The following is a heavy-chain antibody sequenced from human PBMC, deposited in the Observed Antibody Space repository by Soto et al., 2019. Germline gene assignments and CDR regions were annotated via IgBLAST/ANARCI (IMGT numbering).Heavy chain of an antibody. Sequence: QVQLRESGPGLVKPSGTLSLTCAVSGGSISSSNWWSWVRQAPGKGLEWIGEIYHSGSPKYNPSLKTRVTNSVDKTKNQLSLKVSSVTAAVTAVYYCARQVEWLLRGMDVWGQGTTVTVSS. CDR3: ARQVEWLLRGMDV. CDR2: IYHSGSP. V-gene: IGHV4-4*02. J-gene: IGHJ6*02. CDR1: GGSISSSNW. D-gene: IGHD3-3*01.